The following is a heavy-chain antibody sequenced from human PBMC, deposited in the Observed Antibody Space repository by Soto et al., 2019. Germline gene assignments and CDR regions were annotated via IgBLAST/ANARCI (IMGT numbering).Heavy chain of an antibody. CDR1: GFIFENFG. Sequence: LRLSCAASGFIFENFGMSWVRQAPGKGLEWISSISGSGFKKYYADSVKGRFTISRDNSKSTVYLELNNLSAEDTAVYHCAKNQGVELVPLATVDWFDPWGQGSVVTSPQ. CDR3: AKNQGVELVPLATVDWFDP. V-gene: IGHV3-23*01. D-gene: IGHD1-26*01. J-gene: IGHJ5*02. CDR2: ISGSGFKK.